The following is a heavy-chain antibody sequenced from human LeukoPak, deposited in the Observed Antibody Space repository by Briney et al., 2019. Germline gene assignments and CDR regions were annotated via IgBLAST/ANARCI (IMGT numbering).Heavy chain of an antibody. CDR2: ISSSSSYI. CDR1: GFIFSNYA. D-gene: IGHD6-19*01. Sequence: PGGSLRLSCAGSGFIFSNYAMSWVRQAPGKGLEWVSSISSSSSYIYYADSVKGRFTISRDNAKNSLYLQMNSLRAEDTAVYYCAGDSPDSSGWPDYWGQGTLVTVSS. J-gene: IGHJ4*02. V-gene: IGHV3-21*01. CDR3: AGDSPDSSGWPDY.